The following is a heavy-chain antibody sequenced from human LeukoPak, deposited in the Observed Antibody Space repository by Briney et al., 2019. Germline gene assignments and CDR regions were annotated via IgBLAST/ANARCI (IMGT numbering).Heavy chain of an antibody. CDR2: IYTTGSA. Sequence: GGSLRLSCAASGFTFSSYWMSWVRQAPGKGLEWVSVIYTTGSAYYADSVKGRFTISRDNSKNTLYLQMNSLRAEDAAVYYCARGSSGYYSKWFDPWGQGTLVTVSS. J-gene: IGHJ5*02. CDR1: GFTFSSYW. V-gene: IGHV3-66*01. CDR3: ARGSSGYYSKWFDP. D-gene: IGHD3-22*01.